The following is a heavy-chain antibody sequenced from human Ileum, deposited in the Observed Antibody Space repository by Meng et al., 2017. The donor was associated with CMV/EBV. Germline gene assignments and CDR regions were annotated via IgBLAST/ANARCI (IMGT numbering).Heavy chain of an antibody. Sequence: CTVSGGSISRSDCYWAWIRQPPGEGLGWIGSIHYTGSTYYNSSLNSRLSMSVDTSKNQFSLRLSSVTAADTAIYYCAGPGGSYAFDNWGQGILVTVSS. V-gene: IGHV4-39*01. D-gene: IGHD1-26*01. J-gene: IGHJ4*02. CDR3: AGPGGSYAFDN. CDR1: GGSISRSDCY. CDR2: IHYTGST.